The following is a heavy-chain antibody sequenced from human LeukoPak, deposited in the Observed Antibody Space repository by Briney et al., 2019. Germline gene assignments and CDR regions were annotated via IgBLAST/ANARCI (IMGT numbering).Heavy chain of an antibody. CDR3: ARLENLDTLTAGHDAFDI. D-gene: IGHD2-21*02. CDR2: IFPADSDT. V-gene: IGHV5-51*01. Sequence: GESLKISCKGPGYRFINSWIAWVRQVPGKGLGWMGIIFPADSDTRYSPSFQGQVTVSVDKFISTAYLQWSSLKASDTAMYYCARLENLDTLTAGHDAFDIWGQGTMLTVSS. CDR1: GYRFINSW. J-gene: IGHJ3*02.